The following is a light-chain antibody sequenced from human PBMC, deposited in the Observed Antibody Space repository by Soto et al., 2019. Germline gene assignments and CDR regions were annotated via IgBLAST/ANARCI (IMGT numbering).Light chain of an antibody. CDR1: QGSRND. J-gene: IGKJ4*01. V-gene: IGKV1-17*01. CDR2: AAS. CDR3: QQSYSTPLT. Sequence: DIQMTQSPSSLSACVANRVTITCRASQGSRNDLGWYQQKPGKAPKRLICAASSLQSGVPSRFSGSGSGTEVTLTISSLQPEDFATYYCQQSYSTPLTFGGGTKVDI.